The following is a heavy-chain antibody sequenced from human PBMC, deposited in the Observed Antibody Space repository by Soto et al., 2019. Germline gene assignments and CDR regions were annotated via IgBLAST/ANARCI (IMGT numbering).Heavy chain of an antibody. CDR1: GFTFSSYI. Sequence: GGSLRLSCAASGFTFSSYIMNWVRQAPGEGLEWVSSISSSSSYIYYADSVKGRFTISRDNAKNSLYLQMNSLRAEDTAVNYCARDGSGVFFHFWRSYYTTPIYGMHVWGPGTTGHVSS. V-gene: IGHV3-21*01. CDR2: ISSSSSYI. J-gene: IGHJ6*02. CDR3: ARDGSGVFFHFWRSYYTTPIYGMHV. D-gene: IGHD3-3*02.